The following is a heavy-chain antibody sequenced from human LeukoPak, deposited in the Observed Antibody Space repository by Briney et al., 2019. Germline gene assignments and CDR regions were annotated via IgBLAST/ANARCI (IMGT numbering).Heavy chain of an antibody. V-gene: IGHV4-34*01. J-gene: IGHJ4*02. CDR2: INHSGST. CDR3: ACASVIPYYIVDY. Sequence: PSETLSLTCAVYGGSFSGYYWSWIRQPPGKGLEWIGEINHSGSTNYNPSLKGRVTISVDTSKNQFSLKLSSVTAADTAVYYCACASVIPYYIVDYWGQGTLVTVSS. CDR1: GGSFSGYY. D-gene: IGHD3-22*01.